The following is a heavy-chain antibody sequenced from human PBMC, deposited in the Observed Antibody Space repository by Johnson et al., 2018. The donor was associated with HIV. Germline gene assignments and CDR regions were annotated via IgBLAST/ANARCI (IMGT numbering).Heavy chain of an antibody. CDR2: ISYDGSNK. D-gene: IGHD6-13*01. CDR3: ASKAAGTMHAFDI. V-gene: IGHV3-30*04. J-gene: IGHJ3*02. Sequence: QMLLVESGGGVVQPGRSLRLSCAASGFTFSSYAMHWVRQAPGKGLEWVAVISYDGSNKYYADSVKGRFTISSDNSKNTLYLQMNSLRAEDTAVYYCASKAAGTMHAFDIWGQGTMVTVSS. CDR1: GFTFSSYA.